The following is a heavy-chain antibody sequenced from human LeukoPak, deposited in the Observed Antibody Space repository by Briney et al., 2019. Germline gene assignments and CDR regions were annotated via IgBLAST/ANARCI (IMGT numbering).Heavy chain of an antibody. Sequence: GGSLRLSCAASGLTFSSNSMNWVRQTPGKGLEWVSSISSSSNYIYYADSVKGRFTISRDNAKNSLYLQMNSLRAEDTAVYYCARESLAAAGYAFDIWGQGTMVTVSS. CDR3: ARESLAAAGYAFDI. CDR1: GLTFSSNS. D-gene: IGHD6-13*01. V-gene: IGHV3-21*01. CDR2: ISSSSNYI. J-gene: IGHJ3*02.